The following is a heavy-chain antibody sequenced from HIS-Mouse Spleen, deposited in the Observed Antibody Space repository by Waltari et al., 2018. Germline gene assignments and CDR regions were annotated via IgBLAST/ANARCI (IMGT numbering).Heavy chain of an antibody. J-gene: IGHJ3*02. CDR2: INSDGSST. CDR1: GFPFSSYW. D-gene: IGHD1-1*01. Sequence: EVQLVESGGGLVQPGGSLRISCAASGFPFSSYWMHWVRQAPGKGLVWVSRINSDGSSTSYADSVKGRFTISRDNAKNTLYLQMNSLRAEDTAVYYCARDLELDAFDIWGQGTMVTVSS. CDR3: ARDLELDAFDI. V-gene: IGHV3-74*01.